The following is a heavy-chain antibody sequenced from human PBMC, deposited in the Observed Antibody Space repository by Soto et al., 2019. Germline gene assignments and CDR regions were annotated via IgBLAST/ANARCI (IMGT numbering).Heavy chain of an antibody. Sequence: QVQLVQSGAEVNKPGSSVKVSCKASGGTFSSYTISWVRQAPGQGLEWMGRIIPILGIANYAQKFQGRVTITADKSTSTAYMELSSLRSEDTAVYYCARGPHYYDSSGYYYYYYGMDVWGQGTTVTVSS. CDR1: GGTFSSYT. CDR3: ARGPHYYDSSGYYYYYYGMDV. CDR2: IIPILGIA. D-gene: IGHD3-22*01. J-gene: IGHJ6*02. V-gene: IGHV1-69*02.